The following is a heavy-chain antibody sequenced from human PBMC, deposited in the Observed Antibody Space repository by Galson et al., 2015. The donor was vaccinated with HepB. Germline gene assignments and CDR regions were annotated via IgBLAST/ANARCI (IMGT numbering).Heavy chain of an antibody. J-gene: IGHJ3*02. CDR1: GFTFSSYA. CDR2: ISYDGSNK. Sequence: SLRLSCAASGFTFSSYAMHWVRQAPGKGLEWVAVISYDGSNKYYADSVKGRFTISRDNSKNTLYLQMNSLRAEDTAVYYCARDSPSVGGDYAFDIWGQGTMVTVSS. CDR3: ARDSPSVGGDYAFDI. D-gene: IGHD2-21*02. V-gene: IGHV3-30*04.